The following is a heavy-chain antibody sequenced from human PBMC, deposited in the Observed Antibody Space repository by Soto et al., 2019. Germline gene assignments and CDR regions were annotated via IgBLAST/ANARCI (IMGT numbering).Heavy chain of an antibody. D-gene: IGHD6-6*01. CDR1: GYTFTGSY. Sequence: ASVKVSCTDPGYTFTGSYMPWVRQAPGQGLEMMGWINPNSGGPNSAKKSQGWVTMTRDTSISTAYMELSTLRSDDTAVYYCARGAGHSSSPDYYYYGMDVCGQ. CDR3: ARGAGHSSSPDYYYYGMDV. CDR2: INPNSGGP. J-gene: IGHJ6*02. V-gene: IGHV1-2*04.